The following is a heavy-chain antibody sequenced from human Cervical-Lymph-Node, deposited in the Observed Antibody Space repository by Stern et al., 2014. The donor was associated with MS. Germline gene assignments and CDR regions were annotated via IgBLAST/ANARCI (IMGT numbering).Heavy chain of an antibody. CDR1: GFTFSDYG. D-gene: IGHD3-10*01. V-gene: IGHV3-30*03. Sequence: VQLVESGGGVVQPGKSLRLSCAASGFTFSDYGMHWVRQAPGKGLEWVALATYDGSDQYYAGSVKGRFTVSRDNSKNTVLLQMNGLRPEDTAVYFCARDRGLTHYFYGMDVWGQGTTVTVSS. J-gene: IGHJ6*02. CDR3: ARDRGLTHYFYGMDV. CDR2: ATYDGSDQ.